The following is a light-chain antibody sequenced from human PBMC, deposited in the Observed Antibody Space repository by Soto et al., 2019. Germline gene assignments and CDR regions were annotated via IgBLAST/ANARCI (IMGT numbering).Light chain of an antibody. CDR1: QSVSSY. J-gene: IGKJ4*01. CDR3: QQRSNWPREIT. V-gene: IGKV3-11*01. CDR2: DAS. Sequence: EIVLTQSPATLSLSPGERATLSCRASQSVSSYLAWYQQKPGQAPRLLIYDASNRATGIPVRFSGSGSGTDFTLTISSLEPEDFAVYYCQQRSNWPREITFGGGTKVEIK.